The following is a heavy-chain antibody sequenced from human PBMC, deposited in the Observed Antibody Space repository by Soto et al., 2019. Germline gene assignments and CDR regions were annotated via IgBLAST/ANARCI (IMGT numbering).Heavy chain of an antibody. CDR3: ARGDSSSWYPYYYYSGMDV. CDR2: TYYRSKWYN. Sequence: SQTLSLTCAISGDSVSSNSAAWNWIRQSPSRGLEWLGRTYYRSKWYNDYAVSVKSRITINPDTSKNQFSLQLNSVTLEDTAVYYCARGDSSSWYPYYYYSGMDVWGQGTTVTVSS. D-gene: IGHD6-13*01. J-gene: IGHJ6*02. V-gene: IGHV6-1*01. CDR1: GDSVSSNSAA.